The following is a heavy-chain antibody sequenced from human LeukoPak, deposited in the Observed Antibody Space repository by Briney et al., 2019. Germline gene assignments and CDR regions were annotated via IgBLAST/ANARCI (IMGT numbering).Heavy chain of an antibody. J-gene: IGHJ3*02. CDR3: ARDSRVYGDYHAFDI. V-gene: IGHV4-61*01. CDR1: GGSVSSGIYY. CDR2: IYYSGST. Sequence: SETLSLTCTVSGGSVSSGIYYWSWIRQPPGKGLEWIGYIYYSGSTNYNPSLKSRVTISVDTSKNQFSLKLSSVTAADTAVYYCARDSRVYGDYHAFDIWGQGTMVTVSS. D-gene: IGHD4-17*01.